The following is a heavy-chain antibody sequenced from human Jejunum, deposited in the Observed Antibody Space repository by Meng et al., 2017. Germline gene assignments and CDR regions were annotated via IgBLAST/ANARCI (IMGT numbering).Heavy chain of an antibody. CDR2: ISGSDVNT. CDR3: ARQLIY. CDR1: GFTFSNYA. Sequence: EVQLLESGGGLVQPGGSLRLSWVASGFTFSNYAMSWVRQAPGKGLEWVSSISGSDVNTYYTDSVKGRFTISRDNSKNTLFLQMNSLRAEDTALYYCARQLIYWGQGTLVTVSS. V-gene: IGHV3-23*01. J-gene: IGHJ4*02. D-gene: IGHD4-11*01.